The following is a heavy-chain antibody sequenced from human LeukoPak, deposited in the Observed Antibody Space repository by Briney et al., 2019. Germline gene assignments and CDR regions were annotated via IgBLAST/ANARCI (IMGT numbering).Heavy chain of an antibody. CDR2: LDPEDGEA. V-gene: IGHV1-24*01. CDR3: ATRNFGDYGAFDI. CDR1: GYTLSDLA. J-gene: IGHJ3*02. D-gene: IGHD4-17*01. Sequence: ASVKVSCKVSGYTLSDLAVHWVRQAPGKGLEWMGGLDPEDGEAIYAQPLQGRVTMTEDRSSDTAYMVLSSLRSEDTAVYYCATRNFGDYGAFDIWGQGTMVTVSS.